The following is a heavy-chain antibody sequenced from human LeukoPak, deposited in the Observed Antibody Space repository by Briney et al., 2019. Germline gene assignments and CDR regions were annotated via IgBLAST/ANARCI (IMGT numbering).Heavy chain of an antibody. J-gene: IGHJ4*02. CDR2: MNPKSGGT. CDR3: ARSPDILTGEKFDY. V-gene: IGHV1-2*02. D-gene: IGHD3-9*01. Sequence: ASVKVSCKASGYTFTTYAMNWVRQAPGQGLEWMGWMNPKSGGTNCAQKFEARVTMNRDTSISTAYMELSRLRFDDTAVYYCARSPDILTGEKFDYWGQGTLVTVSS. CDR1: GYTFTTYA.